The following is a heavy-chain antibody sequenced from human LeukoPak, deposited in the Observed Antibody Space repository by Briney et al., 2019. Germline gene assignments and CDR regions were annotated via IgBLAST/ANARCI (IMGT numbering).Heavy chain of an antibody. CDR3: AKDGFLEWLAFDY. CDR2: ISGSGGST. Sequence: PGGSLRLSCAASGFTFSSYAMSWVRQAPGKGLEWVSAISGSGGSTYYADSVKGRFTISRDNSKNTLYLQMNSLRAEDTTVYYCAKDGFLEWLAFDYWGQGTLVTVSS. D-gene: IGHD3-3*01. CDR1: GFTFSSYA. J-gene: IGHJ4*02. V-gene: IGHV3-23*01.